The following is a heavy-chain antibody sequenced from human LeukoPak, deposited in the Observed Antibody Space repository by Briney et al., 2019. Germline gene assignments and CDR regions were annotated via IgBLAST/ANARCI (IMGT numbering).Heavy chain of an antibody. D-gene: IGHD2-8*01. CDR3: TSLLGYCTNDVCYNY. Sequence: GGSLRLSCAASGFTFSGSAMHWVRQASGKGLEWVGRIRGEPNSYATAYAASVKGRFTISRDDSKNTAYLQMNSLKTEDTAVYYCTSLLGYCTNDVCYNYWGQGTLVTVSS. J-gene: IGHJ4*02. CDR1: GFTFSGSA. V-gene: IGHV3-73*01. CDR2: IRGEPNSYAT.